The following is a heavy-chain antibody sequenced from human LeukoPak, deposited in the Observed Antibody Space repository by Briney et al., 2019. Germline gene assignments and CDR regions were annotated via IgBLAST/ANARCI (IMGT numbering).Heavy chain of an antibody. V-gene: IGHV4-38-2*02. Sequence: SETLSLTCTVSGYSISSGYYWGWIRQPPGQGLEWIGSIYHSGSTYYNPSLKSRVTISVDTSKNQLSLKLSSVTAADTAVYFCAREGGSYSKYYYYMDVWGKGTTVTVSS. D-gene: IGHD1-26*01. CDR1: GYSISSGYY. CDR2: IYHSGST. CDR3: AREGGSYSKYYYYMDV. J-gene: IGHJ6*03.